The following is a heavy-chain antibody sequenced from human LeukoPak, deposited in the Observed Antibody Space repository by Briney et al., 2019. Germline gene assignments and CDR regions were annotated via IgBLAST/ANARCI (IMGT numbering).Heavy chain of an antibody. CDR3: ARRGTPYYYYYMDV. CDR1: GGSINTHY. D-gene: IGHD3-16*01. V-gene: IGHV4-59*08. J-gene: IGHJ6*03. Sequence: SETLSLTCTVSGGSINTHYWSCIRQPPGKGLEFIGYIYSSGTTDYNPSLKSRVVISIDTSGSQFSLKMTSVTAADTAVYYCARRGTPYYYYYMDVWGKGPQSPSP. CDR2: IYSSGTT.